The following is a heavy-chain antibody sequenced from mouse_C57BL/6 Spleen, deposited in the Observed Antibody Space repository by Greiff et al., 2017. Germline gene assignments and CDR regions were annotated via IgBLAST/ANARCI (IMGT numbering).Heavy chain of an antibody. CDR2: IDPSDSYT. CDR3: AKGTDNENRYFDV. J-gene: IGHJ1*03. V-gene: IGHV1-59*01. D-gene: IGHD3-3*01. CDR1: GYTFTSYW. Sequence: QVQLQQPGAELVRPGTSVKLSCKASGYTFTSYWMHWVKQRPGQGLEWIGVIDPSDSYTNYNQKFKGKATLTVDTSSSTAYMQLSSLTSENSAVYYCAKGTDNENRYFDVWGTGTTVTVSS.